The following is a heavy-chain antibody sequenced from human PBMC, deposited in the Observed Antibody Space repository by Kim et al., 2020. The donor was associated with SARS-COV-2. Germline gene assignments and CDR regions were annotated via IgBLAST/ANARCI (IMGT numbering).Heavy chain of an antibody. CDR3: ARPTLGEWELPDY. Sequence: GGSLRLSCAASGFTFSDYYMSWIRQAPGKGLEWVSYISSSSSYTNYADSVKGRFTISRDNAKNSLYLQMNSLRAEDTAVYYCARPTLGEWELPDYWGQGTLVTVSS. D-gene: IGHD1-26*01. CDR2: ISSSSSYT. CDR1: GFTFSDYY. V-gene: IGHV3-11*03. J-gene: IGHJ4*02.